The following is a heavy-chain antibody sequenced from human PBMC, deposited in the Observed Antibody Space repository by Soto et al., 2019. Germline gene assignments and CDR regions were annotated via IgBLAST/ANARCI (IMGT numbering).Heavy chain of an antibody. V-gene: IGHV4-59*08. J-gene: IGHJ6*03. CDR1: GGSISSYY. CDR2: IYYSGST. D-gene: IGHD2-15*01. CDR3: ARRKLLIDDYYYYYMDV. Sequence: SETLSLTCTVSGGSISSYYWSWIRQPPGKGLEWIGYIYYSGSTNYNPSLKSRVTISVDTSKNQFSLKLSSVTAADTAVYYCARRKLLIDDYYYYYMDVWGKGTTVTVSS.